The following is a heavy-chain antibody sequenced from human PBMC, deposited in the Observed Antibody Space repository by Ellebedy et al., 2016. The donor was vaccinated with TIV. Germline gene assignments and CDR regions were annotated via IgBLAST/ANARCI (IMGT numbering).Heavy chain of an antibody. Sequence: ASVKVSXKASGYTFTGYYMHWVRQAPGQGLEWMGWINPNSGGTNYAQKFQGRVTMTRDTSISTAYMELSRLRSDDTAVYYCARDEGAYSSSSFDYWGQGTLVTVSS. J-gene: IGHJ4*02. CDR2: INPNSGGT. V-gene: IGHV1-2*02. CDR3: ARDEGAYSSSSFDY. D-gene: IGHD6-6*01. CDR1: GYTFTGYY.